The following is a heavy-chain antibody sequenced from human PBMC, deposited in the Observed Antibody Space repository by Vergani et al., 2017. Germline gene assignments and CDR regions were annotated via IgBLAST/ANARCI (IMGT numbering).Heavy chain of an antibody. V-gene: IGHV4-39*01. D-gene: IGHD6-19*01. CDR2: IYYSGST. Sequence: QLQLQESGPGLVKPSETLSLTCTVSGGSISSSSYYWGWIRQPPGKGLEWIGSIYYSGSTYYNPSLKSRVTISVDTSKNQFSLKLSYVTAADTAVYYCARRGSGGWYKDWDYWGQGTLVTVSS. J-gene: IGHJ4*02. CDR1: GGSISSSSYY. CDR3: ARRGSGGWYKDWDY.